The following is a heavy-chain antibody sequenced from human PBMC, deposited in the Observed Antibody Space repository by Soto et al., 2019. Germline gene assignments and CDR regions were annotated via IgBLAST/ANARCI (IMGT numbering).Heavy chain of an antibody. Sequence: PSETLSLTCNVSGGSISGYYWSWIRQSPGKGLEYIGYIYYRGSTNYNSSLKSRVTMSVDTSRNQFSLKMNSVTAADTAVYYCARQQLLPFYYALDVWGQGXTVTVYS. V-gene: IGHV4-59*01. J-gene: IGHJ6*02. CDR1: GGSISGYY. D-gene: IGHD1-26*01. CDR2: IYYRGST. CDR3: ARQQLLPFYYALDV.